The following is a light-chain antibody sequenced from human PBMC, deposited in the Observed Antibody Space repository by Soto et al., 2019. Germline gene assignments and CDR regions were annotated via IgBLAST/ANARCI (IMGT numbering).Light chain of an antibody. Sequence: EIVLTQSPGSLSLSPGYVATLSCRASQSVSSGYLAWYQQKPGQAPRLLIYGASRRDTGIPDRFSGSGSGTDFTLSISRLEPEDFAVYWCQHYGNSPTFGQGTKVDI. CDR2: GAS. CDR3: QHYGNSPT. V-gene: IGKV3-20*01. CDR1: QSVSSGY. J-gene: IGKJ1*01.